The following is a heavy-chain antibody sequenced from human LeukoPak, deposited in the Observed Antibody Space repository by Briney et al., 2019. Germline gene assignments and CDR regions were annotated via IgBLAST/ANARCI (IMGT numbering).Heavy chain of an antibody. D-gene: IGHD6-25*01. Sequence: SETLSLTCSVSGGSMSSSSHYWGWVRQPPGKELQWIGSLDYSGRTFYTPSLESRVTMSIDTSNNQFSLRMSSVTAADTAVYYCARIAAGTWSYDYWGQGSLVTVSS. V-gene: IGHV4-39*01. J-gene: IGHJ4*02. CDR1: GGSMSSSSHY. CDR3: ARIAAGTWSYDY. CDR2: LDYSGRT.